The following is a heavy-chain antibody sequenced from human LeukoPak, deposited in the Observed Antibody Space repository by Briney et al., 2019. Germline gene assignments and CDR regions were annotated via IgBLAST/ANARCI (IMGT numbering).Heavy chain of an antibody. D-gene: IGHD3-3*01. Sequence: PSQTLSLTXIVSGGSLSSGNYYWSWIRQPAGKGLECIGRIYTSGSTNFNPSLKSRVTISVDTSKNQFSLKLSSVAAADTAVYYCARLYYDFWSGYYTHYFDYWGQGTLVTVSS. V-gene: IGHV4-61*02. CDR2: IYTSGST. J-gene: IGHJ4*02. CDR1: GGSLSSGNYY. CDR3: ARLYYDFWSGYYTHYFDY.